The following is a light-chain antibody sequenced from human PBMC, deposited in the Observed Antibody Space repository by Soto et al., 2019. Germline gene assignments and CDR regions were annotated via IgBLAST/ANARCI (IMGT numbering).Light chain of an antibody. CDR3: QHFVNSLTWT. CDR2: DGF. V-gene: IGKV3D-20*01. J-gene: IGKJ1*01. CDR1: QSVSSSR. Sequence: PGERATLSCGASQSVSSSRLAWYQQKPALAPRLLIYDGFLRATGIPDRFSGSGSGTDFTLTISRLEPEDFAVYYCQHFVNSLTWTFGQGTKVDIK.